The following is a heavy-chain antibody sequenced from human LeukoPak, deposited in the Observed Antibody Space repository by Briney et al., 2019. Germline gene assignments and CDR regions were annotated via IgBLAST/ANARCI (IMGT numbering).Heavy chain of an antibody. CDR3: ASNVGYSYGYDY. D-gene: IGHD5-18*01. CDR2: IIPIFGTA. V-gene: IGHV1-69*05. Sequence: VASVKVSCKASGGTFSSYAISWVRQAPGQGLEWMGGIIPIFGTANYAQKFQGRVTITTDESTSTAYMELSSLRSEDTAVYYCASNVGYSYGYDYWGQGTLVTVSS. CDR1: GGTFSSYA. J-gene: IGHJ4*02.